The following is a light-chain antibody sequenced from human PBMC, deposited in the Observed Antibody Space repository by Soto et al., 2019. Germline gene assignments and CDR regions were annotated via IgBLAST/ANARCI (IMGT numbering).Light chain of an antibody. Sequence: QSALTQPRSVSGSPGQSVTISCTGTSSDVGGYNYVSWYQQHPGKAPKLMIYDVSKRPSGVPDRFSGSKSGNTASLTISGLQAGDEDDDYCCSYAGSYTYVFGTGTKLTVL. CDR1: SSDVGGYNY. V-gene: IGLV2-11*01. CDR2: DVS. J-gene: IGLJ1*01. CDR3: CSYAGSYTYV.